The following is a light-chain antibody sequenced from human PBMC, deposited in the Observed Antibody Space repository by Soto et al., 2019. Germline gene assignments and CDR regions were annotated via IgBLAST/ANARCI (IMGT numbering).Light chain of an antibody. V-gene: IGKV3-11*01. CDR1: ESIRYF. J-gene: IGKJ3*01. CDR3: QQRSKWPPFT. Sequence: VLTQSPATVSLSPGDRATLSCRASESIRYFLAWYQQKPGQAPRLLMYDASVRATGIPDRFSGSGSGTDFTLTISRLEPEDFAMYYCQQRSKWPPFTFGPGTKVEIK. CDR2: DAS.